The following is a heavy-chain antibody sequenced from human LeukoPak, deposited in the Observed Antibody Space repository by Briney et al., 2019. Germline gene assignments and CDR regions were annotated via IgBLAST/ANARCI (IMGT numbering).Heavy chain of an antibody. CDR2: ISAYNGNT. Sequence: VASVKVSCKASGYTFTSYGISWVRQAPGQGLEWMGWISAYNGNTNYAQKLQGRVTMTTDTSTSTAYMELRSLRSDDTAVYYCAREGKSSGPPKGAFDIWGQGTMVAVSS. V-gene: IGHV1-18*01. D-gene: IGHD6-19*01. CDR1: GYTFTSYG. J-gene: IGHJ3*02. CDR3: AREGKSSGPPKGAFDI.